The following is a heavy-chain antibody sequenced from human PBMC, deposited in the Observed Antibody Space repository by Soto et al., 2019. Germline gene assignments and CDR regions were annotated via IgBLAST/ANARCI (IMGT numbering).Heavy chain of an antibody. J-gene: IGHJ6*02. V-gene: IGHV1-69*01. D-gene: IGHD6-13*01. CDR2: IIPIFGTA. CDR1: GGTFSSYA. CDR3: ASGVPPGYSSSWYNYYYYYGMDV. Sequence: QVQLVQSGAEVKKPGSSVKVSCKASGGTFSSYAISWVRQAPGQGLEWMGGIIPIFGTANYAQKFQGRATITADESTSTAYMELSSLRSEDTAVYYCASGVPPGYSSSWYNYYYYYGMDVWGQGTTVTVSS.